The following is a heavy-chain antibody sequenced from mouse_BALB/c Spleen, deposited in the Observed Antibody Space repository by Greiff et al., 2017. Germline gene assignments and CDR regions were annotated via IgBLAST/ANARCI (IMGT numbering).Heavy chain of an antibody. J-gene: IGHJ1*01. V-gene: IGHV1-15*01. CDR1: GYTFTDYE. Sequence: QVQLKESGAELVRPGASVTLSCKASGYTFTDYEMHWVKQTPVHGLEWIGAIDPETGGTAYNQKFKGKATLTADKSSSTAYMELRSLTSEDSAVYYCTTRTGDWYFDVWGAGTTVTVSS. CDR2: IDPETGGT. D-gene: IGHD4-1*01. CDR3: TTRTGDWYFDV.